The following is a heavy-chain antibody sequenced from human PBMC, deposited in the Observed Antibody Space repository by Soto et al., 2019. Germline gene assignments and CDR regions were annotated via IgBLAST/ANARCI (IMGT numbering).Heavy chain of an antibody. Sequence: EVQLLESGGGLVQPGGSLRLSCAASGFTFSSYAMSWVRQAPGKGLEWVSGISGRGGSTYYADSVKGRLSISRDNSKNTRYLQMNSLRADDTAVYYCAKGGSGWPDYFDYWGQGTLVTVSS. J-gene: IGHJ4*02. CDR3: AKGGSGWPDYFDY. CDR2: ISGRGGST. V-gene: IGHV3-23*01. CDR1: GFTFSSYA. D-gene: IGHD6-19*01.